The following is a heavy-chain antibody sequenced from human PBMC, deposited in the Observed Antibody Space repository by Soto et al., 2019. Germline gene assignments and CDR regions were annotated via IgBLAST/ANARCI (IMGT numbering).Heavy chain of an antibody. J-gene: IGHJ4*02. CDR2: ISPHKGNT. CDR3: VRDLDASGSYYTDY. CDR1: GYTFITIG. V-gene: IGHV1-18*01. D-gene: IGHD3-10*01. Sequence: QVQLVQSGAEVKKPGASVKVSCKASGYTFITIGISWVRQAPGQGLEWMGWISPHKGNTNYAQKFQGRVTMTTDTSTSTAYMELRSLRSDDTAVYYCVRDLDASGSYYTDYWGQGTLVTVSS.